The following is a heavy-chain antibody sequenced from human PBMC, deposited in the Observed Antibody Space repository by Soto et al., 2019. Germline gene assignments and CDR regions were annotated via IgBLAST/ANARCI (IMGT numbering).Heavy chain of an antibody. CDR1: GYTFTSYG. D-gene: IGHD2-2*01. CDR2: ISAYNGNT. CDR3: ARDWSNVVVVPAAKVYYYYYYGMDV. Sequence: ASVKFSCKASGYTFTSYGIIWVRQAPGQGLEWMGWISAYNGNTNYAQKLQGRVTMTTDTSTSTAYMELRSLRSDDTAVYYCARDWSNVVVVPAAKVYYYYYYGMDVWGQGTTVTVSS. V-gene: IGHV1-18*04. J-gene: IGHJ6*02.